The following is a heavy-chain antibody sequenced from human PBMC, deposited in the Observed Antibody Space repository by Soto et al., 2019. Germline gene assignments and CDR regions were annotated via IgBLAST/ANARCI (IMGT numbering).Heavy chain of an antibody. CDR3: ARELLAPTRGWFDP. CDR2: IFFSGTT. Sequence: QVRLQESGPGLVKPSQTLSLACTVTGYSMERSGDYWSWIRQVPGQGLEWLGYIFFSGTTYYNPSFKSRVIMSVDTSRNQFFLNLTAVTAADTGVYYCARELLAPTRGWFDPWGQGTLVRVSS. J-gene: IGHJ5*02. D-gene: IGHD2-8*02. CDR1: GYSMERSGDY. V-gene: IGHV4-31*03.